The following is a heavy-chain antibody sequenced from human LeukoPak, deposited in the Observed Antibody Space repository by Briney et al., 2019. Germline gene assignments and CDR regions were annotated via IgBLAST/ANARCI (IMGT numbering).Heavy chain of an antibody. Sequence: SETLSLTCTVSGASMSNSFWSWIRQPAGKGLEWIGRIYSGGRTNYNPSLKSRVTLSIDTSNNQFSLKLTSVTAADTALYYCARAPAGCGGTCSFDYWGQGTLVTVSS. V-gene: IGHV4-4*07. CDR2: IYSGGRT. J-gene: IGHJ4*02. CDR3: ARAPAGCGGTCSFDY. CDR1: GASMSNSF. D-gene: IGHD2-15*01.